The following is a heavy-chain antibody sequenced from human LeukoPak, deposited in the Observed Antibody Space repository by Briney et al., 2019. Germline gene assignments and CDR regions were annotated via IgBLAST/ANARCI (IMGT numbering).Heavy chain of an antibody. CDR1: GFTFSTYA. CDR2: ISSSSSYI. Sequence: GGSLRLSCAASGFTFSTYAMHWVRQAPGKGLEWDSSISSSSSYIYYADSVKGRFTISRDNAKNSLYLQMNSLRAEDTAVYYCARDLFSSGKRGYFDYWGQGTLVTVSS. J-gene: IGHJ4*02. V-gene: IGHV3-21*01. CDR3: ARDLFSSGKRGYFDY. D-gene: IGHD3-22*01.